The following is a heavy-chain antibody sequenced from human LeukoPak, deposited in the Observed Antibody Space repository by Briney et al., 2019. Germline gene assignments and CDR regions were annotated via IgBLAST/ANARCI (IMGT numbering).Heavy chain of an antibody. J-gene: IGHJ4*02. CDR1: GFTFSSYA. Sequence: GGSLRLSCAASGFTFSSYAMHWVRQAPGKGLEWVAVISYDGSNKYYADSVKGRFTISRDNSKNTLYLQMNSLRAEDTAVYYCAKTPTTVVSFDYWGQGTLVTVSS. D-gene: IGHD4-23*01. V-gene: IGHV3-30-3*02. CDR3: AKTPTTVVSFDY. CDR2: ISYDGSNK.